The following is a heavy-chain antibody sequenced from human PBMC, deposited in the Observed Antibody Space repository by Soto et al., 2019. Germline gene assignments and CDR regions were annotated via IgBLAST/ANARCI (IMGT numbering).Heavy chain of an antibody. CDR3: ARPGVPDYYYYYMDV. Sequence: GGSLRLSCAASGFTFSSYAMSWVRQAPGKGLEWVSAISGSGGSTYYADSVKGRFTISRDNSKNRLYLQMNSLRAEDTAVYYCARPGVPDYYYYYMDVWGKGTTVTVSS. CDR2: ISGSGGST. J-gene: IGHJ6*03. CDR1: GFTFSSYA. D-gene: IGHD2-8*01. V-gene: IGHV3-23*01.